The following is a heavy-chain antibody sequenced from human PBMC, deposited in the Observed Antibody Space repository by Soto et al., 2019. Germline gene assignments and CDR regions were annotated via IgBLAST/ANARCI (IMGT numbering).Heavy chain of an antibody. Sequence: SETLSLTCTVSGGSISSSSYYWGWIRQPPGKGLEWIGSIYYSGSTYYNPSLKSRVTISVATSKNQFSLKLSSVTAADTAVYYCARRPHRLAAAGSPFDYWGQGTLVTVSS. D-gene: IGHD6-13*01. CDR1: GGSISSSSYY. CDR2: IYYSGST. CDR3: ARRPHRLAAAGSPFDY. J-gene: IGHJ4*02. V-gene: IGHV4-39*01.